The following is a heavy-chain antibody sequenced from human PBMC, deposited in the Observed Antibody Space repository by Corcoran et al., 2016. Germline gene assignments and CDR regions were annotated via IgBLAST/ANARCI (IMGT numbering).Heavy chain of an antibody. D-gene: IGHD3-22*01. CDR2: IYYSGST. CDR1: GGSVSSGSYY. V-gene: IGHV4-61*01. CDR3: ARGPLRYYYDSSGYYKYNWFDP. Sequence: QVQLQESGPGLVKPSETLSLTCTVSGGSVSSGSYYWSWIRQPPGKGLEWIGYIYYSGSTNYNPSLKSRVTISVDTSKNQFSLKLSSVTAADTAVYYCARGPLRYYYDSSGYYKYNWFDPWGQGTLVTVSS. J-gene: IGHJ5*02.